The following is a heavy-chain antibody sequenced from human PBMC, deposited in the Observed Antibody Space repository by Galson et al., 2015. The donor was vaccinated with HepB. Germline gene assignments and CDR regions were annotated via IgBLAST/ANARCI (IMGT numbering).Heavy chain of an antibody. V-gene: IGHV1-2*02. CDR1: GYMFTSYY. CDR3: TRAPSNYYGMDV. CDR2: IDPNSGGT. Sequence: SVKVSCKASGYMFTSYYIHWVRQAPGQGLEWLGWIDPNSGGTNYAQQFQSRVTMTRATSISTAYMELSSLRSDDTAVYYCTRAPSNYYGMDVWGQGTTVTVSS. J-gene: IGHJ6*02.